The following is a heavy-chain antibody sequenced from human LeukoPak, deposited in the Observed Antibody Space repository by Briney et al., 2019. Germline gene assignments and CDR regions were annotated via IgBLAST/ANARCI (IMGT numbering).Heavy chain of an antibody. J-gene: IGHJ4*02. V-gene: IGHV3-15*01. D-gene: IGHD1-26*01. CDR3: TTDRSGSYYADY. Sequence: PGGSLRLSCAASGFTFSSAWMSWVRQAPGKGLEWVGRIKSKTDGGTTDYAAPVKGRFTISRDDSKNTLYLQMNSLKTEDTAVYYCTTDRSGSYYADYWGQGTLVTVSS. CDR2: IKSKTDGGTT. CDR1: GFTFSSAW.